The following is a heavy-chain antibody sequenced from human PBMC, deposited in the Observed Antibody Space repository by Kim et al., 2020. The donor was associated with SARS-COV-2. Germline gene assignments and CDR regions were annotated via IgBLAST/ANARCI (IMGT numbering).Heavy chain of an antibody. Sequence: GGSLRLSCAASGFTFSSYSMNWVRQAPGKGLEWVSSISSSSSYIYYADSVKGRFTISRDNAKNSLYLQMNSLRAEDTAVYYCARDTYSGHRGVYYYYYYGMDVWGQGTTVTVSS. CDR2: ISSSSSYI. CDR3: ARDTYSGHRGVYYYYYYGMDV. CDR1: GFTFSSYS. J-gene: IGHJ6*02. V-gene: IGHV3-21*01. D-gene: IGHD5-12*01.